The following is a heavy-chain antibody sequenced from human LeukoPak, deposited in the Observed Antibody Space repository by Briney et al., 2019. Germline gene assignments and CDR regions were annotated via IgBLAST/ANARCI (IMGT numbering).Heavy chain of an antibody. D-gene: IGHD3-22*01. CDR2: IRYDGSNK. V-gene: IGHV3-30*02. CDR3: AKDSSVYYYDSRNFDY. J-gene: IGHJ4*02. Sequence: GGSLRLSCAASGFTFSSYGMHWVRQAPGKGLEWVAFIRYDGSNKYYADSVKGRFTISRDNSKNTLYLQMNSLRAEDTAVYYCAKDSSVYYYDSRNFDYWGQGTLVTVSS. CDR1: GFTFSSYG.